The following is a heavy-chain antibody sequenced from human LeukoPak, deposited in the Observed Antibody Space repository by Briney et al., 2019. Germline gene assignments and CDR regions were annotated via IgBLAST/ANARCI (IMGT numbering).Heavy chain of an antibody. V-gene: IGHV1-18*01. Sequence: GASVKVSCKASGYTFTSYGISWVRQAPGQGLEWMGWISAYNGNTNYAQKLQGRVTMTTDTSTSTAYMELRSLRSDDTAVYYCARDLLGYSSSWGHYWGQGTLVTVSS. CDR2: ISAYNGNT. J-gene: IGHJ4*02. D-gene: IGHD6-13*01. CDR3: ARDLLGYSSSWGHY. CDR1: GYTFTSYG.